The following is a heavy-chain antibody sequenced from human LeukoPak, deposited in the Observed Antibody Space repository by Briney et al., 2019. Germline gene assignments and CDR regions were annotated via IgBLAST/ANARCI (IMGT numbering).Heavy chain of an antibody. D-gene: IGHD5-18*01. J-gene: IGHJ4*02. CDR3: AREDTAMEFDY. CDR1: GFTFSSYE. V-gene: IGHV3-48*03. CDR2: ISSSGSTI. Sequence: GGSLRLSCAASGFTFSSYEMNWVRQAPGKGLEWVSYISSSGSTIYCADSVKGRFTISRDNAKNSLYLQMNSLRAEDTAVYYCAREDTAMEFDYWGQGTLVTVSS.